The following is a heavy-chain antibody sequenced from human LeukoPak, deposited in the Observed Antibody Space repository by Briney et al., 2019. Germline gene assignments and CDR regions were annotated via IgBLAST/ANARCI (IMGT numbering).Heavy chain of an antibody. J-gene: IGHJ4*02. CDR2: IYYSGGT. V-gene: IGHV4-59*08. D-gene: IGHD6-19*01. CDR1: GGSISSYY. Sequence: PSETLSLTCTGSGGSISSYYWSWIRQPPGKGLEWIGYIYYSGGTNYNPSLKSRVTISVDTSKNQFSLKLSSVTAADTAVYYCATYHHSSGFDYWGQGTLVTVSS. CDR3: ATYHHSSGFDY.